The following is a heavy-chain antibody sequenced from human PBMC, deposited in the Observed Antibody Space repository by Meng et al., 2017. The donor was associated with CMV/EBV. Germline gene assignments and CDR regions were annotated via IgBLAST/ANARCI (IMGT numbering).Heavy chain of an antibody. CDR3: ARNDFWSGPNYYYGMDV. D-gene: IGHD3-3*01. CDR2: IVVGSGNT. CDR1: GFTFTSSA. J-gene: IGHJ6*02. Sequence: SVKVSCKASGFTFTSSAVQWVRQARGQRLEWIGWIVVGSGNTNYAQKFQERVTITRDMSTSTAYMELSSLRSEDTAVYYCARNDFWSGPNYYYGMDVWGQGTTVTVSS. V-gene: IGHV1-58*01.